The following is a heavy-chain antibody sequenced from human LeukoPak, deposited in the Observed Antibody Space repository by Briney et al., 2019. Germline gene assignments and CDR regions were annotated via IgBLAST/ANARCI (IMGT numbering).Heavy chain of an antibody. Sequence: GGSLRLSCAVSGFTFSDHFLDRVRQAPGKGLEWVGRSRNKAKSYTTEYAASVKGRFTISRDDSKNSLYLQMNSLETEDTAVYYCVRVGSVSGSDYLDYWGRGTLVTVSS. CDR2: SRNKAKSYTT. CDR3: VRVGSVSGSDYLDY. D-gene: IGHD6-19*01. J-gene: IGHJ4*02. V-gene: IGHV3-72*01. CDR1: GFTFSDHF.